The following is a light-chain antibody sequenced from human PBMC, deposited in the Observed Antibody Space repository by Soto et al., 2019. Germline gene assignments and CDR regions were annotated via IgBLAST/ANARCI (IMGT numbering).Light chain of an antibody. CDR1: QGISNY. J-gene: IGKJ5*01. CDR3: QKYNSALIT. CDR2: AAS. Sequence: DIQMTQSPSSLSASVGDRVTIACRASQGISNYLAWYQQKPGRIPKLLIYAASTLQSGVPSRFSGSGSGTDFTLTISSLQPEDVATYYCQKYNSALITFGQGTRLEIK. V-gene: IGKV1-27*01.